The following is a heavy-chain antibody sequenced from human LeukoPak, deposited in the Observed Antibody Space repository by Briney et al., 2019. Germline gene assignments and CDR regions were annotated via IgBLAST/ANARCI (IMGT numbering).Heavy chain of an antibody. CDR2: TCYRSKWYN. CDR1: GDSVSSNSAG. V-gene: IGHV6-1*01. D-gene: IGHD4-11*01. CDR3: ARRSNSDGSFDY. Sequence: SQTLSLTCAISGDSVSSNSAGWSWIRQSPSRGLEWLGRTCYRSKWYNDYAASVKSRITINPDTSKNQFSLQLNSVTPEDTAVYYCARRSNSDGSFDYWGQGTLVTVSS. J-gene: IGHJ4*02.